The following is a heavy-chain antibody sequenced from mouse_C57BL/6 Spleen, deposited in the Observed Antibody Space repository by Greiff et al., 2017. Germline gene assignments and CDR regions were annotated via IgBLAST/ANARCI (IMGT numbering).Heavy chain of an antibody. CDR3: TRGIRPHWYFDV. CDR1: GYTFTDYE. Sequence: QVHVKQSGAELVRPGASVTLSCKASGYTFTDYEMHWVKQTPVHGLEWIGAIDPETGGTAYNQKFKGKAILTADKYSSPAYMELRSLTSEDSAVYYCTRGIRPHWYFDVWGTGTTVTVSS. CDR2: IDPETGGT. J-gene: IGHJ1*03. V-gene: IGHV1-15*01.